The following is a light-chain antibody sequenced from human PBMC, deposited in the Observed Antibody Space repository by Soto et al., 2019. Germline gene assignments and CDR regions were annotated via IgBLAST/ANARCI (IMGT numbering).Light chain of an antibody. CDR3: SAYAGSSTWV. CDR2: EVY. Sequence: QSAPTQPPSASGSPGQSVTFSSTETSIAVGGYNYVPWYQQYPGKAPKLMIYEVYKRHSGVPDRFSGSKSGNTASLTVSGLQPEDEADYYCSAYAGSSTWVFGGGTKLTVL. CDR1: SIAVGGYNY. J-gene: IGLJ2*01. V-gene: IGLV2-8*01.